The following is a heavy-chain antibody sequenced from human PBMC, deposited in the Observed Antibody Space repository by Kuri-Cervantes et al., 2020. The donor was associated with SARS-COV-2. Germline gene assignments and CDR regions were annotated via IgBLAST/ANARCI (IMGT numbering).Heavy chain of an antibody. CDR1: GYTLTELS. CDR3: ATNYVWGSYRYYFDY. CDR2: FDPEDGET. J-gene: IGHJ4*02. D-gene: IGHD3-16*02. V-gene: IGHV1-24*01. Sequence: ASVKVSCKVSGYTLTELSMHWVRQAPGKGLEWMGGFDPEDGETIYAQKFQGRVTMTEDTSTDTAYVELSSLRSEDTAVYYCATNYVWGSYRYYFDYWGQGTLVTVSS.